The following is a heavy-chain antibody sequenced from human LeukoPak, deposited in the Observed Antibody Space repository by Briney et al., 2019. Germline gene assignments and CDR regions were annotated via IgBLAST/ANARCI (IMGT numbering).Heavy chain of an antibody. CDR3: ARVGSSSWSWYYYYYMDV. V-gene: IGHV4-34*01. Sequence: SETLSLTCAVYGGSFSGYYWSWIRQPPGKGLEWIGEINHSGSTNYNPSLKSRVTISVDTSKNQFSLKLSSVTAADTAVYYCARVGSSSWSWYYYYYMDVWGKGTTVTVSS. CDR2: INHSGST. CDR1: GGSFSGYY. D-gene: IGHD6-13*01. J-gene: IGHJ6*03.